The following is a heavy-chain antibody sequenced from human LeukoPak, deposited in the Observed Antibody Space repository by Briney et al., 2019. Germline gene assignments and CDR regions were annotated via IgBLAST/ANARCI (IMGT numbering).Heavy chain of an antibody. V-gene: IGHV4-34*01. CDR3: ARRRLFLAHAFDI. Sequence: NSSETLSLTCAVYDGSFSGYYWSWIRQPPGKGLEWIGEINHIGSTNYNPSLKSRVTISVDTSKNQFSLKLTSVTVADTAVYYCARRRLFLAHAFDIWGQGTMVTVSS. CDR2: INHIGST. D-gene: IGHD4/OR15-4a*01. J-gene: IGHJ3*02. CDR1: DGSFSGYY.